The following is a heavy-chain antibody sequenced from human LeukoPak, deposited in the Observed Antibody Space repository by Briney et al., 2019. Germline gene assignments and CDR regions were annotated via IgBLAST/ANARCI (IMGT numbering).Heavy chain of an antibody. CDR1: GYTFTNYG. CDR3: ARGFPPRRSYDSSGYYSYNFDY. D-gene: IGHD3-22*01. CDR2: ISAYNGHT. Sequence: ASVKVSCKTSGYTFTNYGVTWVRQAPGEGLEWMGWISAYNGHTKYAQRLQGRVTMTTDTSTSTAYMELRSLRSDDTAVYYCARGFPPRRSYDSSGYYSYNFDYWGQGTLVTVSS. J-gene: IGHJ4*02. V-gene: IGHV1-18*01.